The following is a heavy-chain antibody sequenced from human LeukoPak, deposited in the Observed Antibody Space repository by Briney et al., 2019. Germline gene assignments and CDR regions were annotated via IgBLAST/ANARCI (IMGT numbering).Heavy chain of an antibody. D-gene: IGHD2-21*02. V-gene: IGHV3-74*01. J-gene: IGHJ3*02. Sequence: GGSQRLSCAASGFTFSSHWMHWVRQAPGKGLVWASRTKSDGSSTSYAESVKGRFTISRDNAKNTLYLQMNNLGVEDTAVYYCARESVTDISRQSDAFDIWGQGTMVTVS. CDR3: ARESVTDISRQSDAFDI. CDR2: TKSDGSST. CDR1: GFTFSSHW.